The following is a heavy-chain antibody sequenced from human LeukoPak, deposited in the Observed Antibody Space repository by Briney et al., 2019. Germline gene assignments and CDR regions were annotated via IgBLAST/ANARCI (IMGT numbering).Heavy chain of an antibody. D-gene: IGHD3-3*01. CDR3: AKGTGGTIFGVVNIDY. Sequence: PGGSLRLSCAASGFTFSSYAMSWVRQAPGKGLEWVSAISGSGGSTYYADSVKGRFTISRDNSKNTLYLQMNSLRAEDTAVYYCAKGTGGTIFGVVNIDYWGQGTLVTVSS. V-gene: IGHV3-23*01. CDR1: GFTFSSYA. J-gene: IGHJ4*02. CDR2: ISGSGGST.